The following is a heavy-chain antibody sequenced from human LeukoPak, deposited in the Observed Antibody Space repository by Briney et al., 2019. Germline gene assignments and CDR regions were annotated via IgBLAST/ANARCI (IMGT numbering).Heavy chain of an antibody. V-gene: IGHV4-39*01. CDR2: ISYSGST. CDR1: GGSINGNRYS. J-gene: IGHJ4*02. D-gene: IGHD5-24*01. CDR3: ARHQTKDDYNPCDY. Sequence: PSETLSLTCAVSGGSINGNRYSWGWVRQSPGKGLEWIGSISYSGSTYYNPSLQSRATISVDTSKNQFSLKLRSVTAADTAAYYCARHQTKDDYNPCDYWGQGTLVTVSS.